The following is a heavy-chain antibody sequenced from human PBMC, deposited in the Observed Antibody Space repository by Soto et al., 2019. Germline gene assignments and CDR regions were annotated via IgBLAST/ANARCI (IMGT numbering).Heavy chain of an antibody. D-gene: IGHD2-8*01. CDR1: GFNFSGNG. Sequence: QVQLVESGGGVVQPGRSLRLSCAASGFNFSGNGMHWVRQAPGKGLEWVAVISDDGSNKYYADSVKGRFTISRDNSKKTQYLLMSSLRAEATAVYYSENDLGYCTNGVCSPFVYWGQGTLVSVAS. J-gene: IGHJ4*02. V-gene: IGHV3-30*18. CDR3: ENDLGYCTNGVCSPFVY. CDR2: ISDDGSNK.